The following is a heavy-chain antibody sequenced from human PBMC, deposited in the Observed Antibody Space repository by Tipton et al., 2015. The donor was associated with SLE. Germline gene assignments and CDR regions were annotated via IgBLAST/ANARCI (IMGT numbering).Heavy chain of an antibody. D-gene: IGHD7-27*01. CDR1: GGSISSGGYY. CDR3: VRGPWAYYYYMDV. V-gene: IGHV4-31*03. Sequence: LSLTCTVSGGSISSGGYYWTWIRQLPGKGLEWIGYIYYSGNTYYNPSLGSRLTISVDTSKDQFSLRLTSVTAADTAVYYCVRGPWAYYYYMDVWGKGTKVTVSS. CDR2: IYYSGNT. J-gene: IGHJ6*03.